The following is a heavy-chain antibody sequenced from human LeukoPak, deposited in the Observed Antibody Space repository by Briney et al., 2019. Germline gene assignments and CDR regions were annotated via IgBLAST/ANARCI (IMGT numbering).Heavy chain of an antibody. Sequence: GGSLRLSCAASGFTFSSYGMHWVRQAPGKGLKWVAFIRYDGSNKYYADSVKGRFTISRDNSKNTLYLQMNSLRAEDTAVYYCAKGTSYAMDYWGQGTLVTVSS. D-gene: IGHD2-2*01. CDR2: IRYDGSNK. J-gene: IGHJ4*02. CDR3: AKGTSYAMDY. V-gene: IGHV3-30*02. CDR1: GFTFSSYG.